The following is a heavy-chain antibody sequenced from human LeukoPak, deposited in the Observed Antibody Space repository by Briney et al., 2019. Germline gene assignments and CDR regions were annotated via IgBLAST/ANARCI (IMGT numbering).Heavy chain of an antibody. V-gene: IGHV1-24*01. CDR1: GYTLTVLS. J-gene: IGHJ4*02. Sequence: ASVNVSCKVSGYTLTVLSMHWVRQAPGKGLEWMGGFDPEDGETIYAQKFQGRVTMTEDTSTDTAYMELSSLRSEDTAVYYCATVEYSSGWYLTGEYYFDYWGQGTLVTVSS. CDR2: FDPEDGET. CDR3: ATVEYSSGWYLTGEYYFDY. D-gene: IGHD6-19*01.